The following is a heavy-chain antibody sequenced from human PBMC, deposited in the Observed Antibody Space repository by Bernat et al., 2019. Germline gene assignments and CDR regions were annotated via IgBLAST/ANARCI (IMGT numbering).Heavy chain of an antibody. J-gene: IGHJ4*02. V-gene: IGHV3-23*01. D-gene: IGHD1-26*01. CDR2: ISASGGTT. CDR3: AKVQSRSGTRTYIDY. CDR1: GFTFDSYG. Sequence: EVQLLESGGGLVQPGGSLRLSCAASGFTFDSYGMSWVRQAPGKGPEWVSGISASGGTTYYADTVKGRFTVYRDNSKNTVYLQMNSLRAEDTAVYYCAKVQSRSGTRTYIDYWGQGTLVTVSS.